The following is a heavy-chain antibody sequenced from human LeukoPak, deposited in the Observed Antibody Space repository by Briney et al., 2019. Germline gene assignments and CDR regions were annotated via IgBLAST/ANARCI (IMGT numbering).Heavy chain of an antibody. Sequence: GGSLRLSCAASGFTFRQYALSWVRQAPGKGLEWVSGISGSGDATYYTDSVKGRFTISRDNSNNTMYLQMNSLRAEDTAVYYCARDPSPPTGDGGYYFDYWGQGTLVTVSS. CDR3: ARDPSPPTGDGGYYFDY. D-gene: IGHD7-27*01. CDR2: ISGSGDAT. V-gene: IGHV3-23*01. CDR1: GFTFRQYA. J-gene: IGHJ4*02.